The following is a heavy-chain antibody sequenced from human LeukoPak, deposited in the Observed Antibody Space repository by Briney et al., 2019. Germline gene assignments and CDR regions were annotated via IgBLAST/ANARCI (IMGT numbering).Heavy chain of an antibody. CDR3: ARDPLYYYDSSGYYD. Sequence: ASVKVSCKASGYSLTTYYMHWVRQAPGQGLEWMAIINPSGGSTNYAQKFQGRVTMTRDTSTSTVYMELSSLRSEDTAVYYCARDPLYYYDSSGYYDWGQGTLVTVSS. V-gene: IGHV1-46*01. J-gene: IGHJ4*02. D-gene: IGHD3-22*01. CDR2: INPSGGST. CDR1: GYSLTTYY.